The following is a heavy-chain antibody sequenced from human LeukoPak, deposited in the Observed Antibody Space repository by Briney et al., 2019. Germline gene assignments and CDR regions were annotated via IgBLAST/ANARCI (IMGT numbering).Heavy chain of an antibody. CDR2: IYLSDSDV. J-gene: IGHJ4*02. CDR3: AGHGGKYSHSIDS. D-gene: IGHD3-16*01. CDR1: GNSFTNAW. Sequence: GEPMKISWQGSGNSFTNAWIAWVRQMPEKGLEWMWIIYLSDSDVRSSPSFGGQPTIPANKSSTAASLQWSSLKDSDTAMYYCAGHGGKYSHSIDSWGQGTLVTVSS. V-gene: IGHV5-51*01.